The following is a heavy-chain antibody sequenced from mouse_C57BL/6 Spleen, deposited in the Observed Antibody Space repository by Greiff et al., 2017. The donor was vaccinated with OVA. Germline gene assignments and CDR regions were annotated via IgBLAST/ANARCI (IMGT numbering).Heavy chain of an antibody. Sequence: VQLQQPGPELVKPGASVKMSCKASGYTFTDYCITWVKQRPGQGLEWIGWIFPGSGSTYYNEKFKGTATLTVDKSSSTAYMLLSSLTSEDSAVYLSARDDAMDYWGQGTTVTVSS. CDR1: GYTFTDYC. D-gene: IGHD6-1*01. V-gene: IGHV1-75*01. J-gene: IGHJ2*01. CDR2: IFPGSGST. CDR3: ARDDAMDY.